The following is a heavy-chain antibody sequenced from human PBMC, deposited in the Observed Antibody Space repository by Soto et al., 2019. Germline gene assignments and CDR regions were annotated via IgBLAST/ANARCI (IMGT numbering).Heavy chain of an antibody. D-gene: IGHD3-10*01. CDR2: IYHSGST. J-gene: IGHJ4*02. V-gene: IGHV4-38-2*02. CDR1: GYSISSGYY. CDR3: ARRFPPQYYYGSGSYYYFDY. Sequence: SETLSLTCTVSGYSISSGYYWGWIRQPPGKGLEWIGSIYHSGSTYYNPSLKSRVTISVDTSKNRFSLKLSSVTAADTAVYYCARRFPPQYYYGSGSYYYFDYGGQGTLVTVSS.